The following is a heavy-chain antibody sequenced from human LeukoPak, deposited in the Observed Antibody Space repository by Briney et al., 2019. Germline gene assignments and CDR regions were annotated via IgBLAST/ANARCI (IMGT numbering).Heavy chain of an antibody. Sequence: GESLKISCKCSGYSFTSYWISCVRQMAGKGLEWMGRIDPSDSYTNYSPSLQGHVTISADMSISTAYLQWSSLKASDTAMYYCARHGCSGGSCYPHFDYWGQGTLVTVSS. CDR1: GYSFTSYW. J-gene: IGHJ4*02. V-gene: IGHV5-10-1*01. CDR2: IDPSDSYT. CDR3: ARHGCSGGSCYPHFDY. D-gene: IGHD2-15*01.